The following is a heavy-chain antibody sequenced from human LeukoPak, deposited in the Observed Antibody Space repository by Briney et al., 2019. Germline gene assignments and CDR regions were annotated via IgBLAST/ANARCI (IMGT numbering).Heavy chain of an antibody. CDR2: IISSSSYT. J-gene: IGHJ4*02. V-gene: IGHV3-21*03. CDR1: GFTFSSYS. Sequence: GGSLRLSCAASGFTFSSYSMNWVRQAPGKGLEWVSSIISSSSYTYYADSVKGRFTTSRDNAKNSLYLQMNSLRAEDTAVYYCARDFGGYCSSTNCYLGHLDYWGQGTLVTVSS. D-gene: IGHD2-2*01. CDR3: ARDFGGYCSSTNCYLGHLDY.